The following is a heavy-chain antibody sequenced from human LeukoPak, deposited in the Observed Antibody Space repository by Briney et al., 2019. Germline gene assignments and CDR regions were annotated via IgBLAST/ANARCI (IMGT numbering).Heavy chain of an antibody. CDR3: ASGAYSSSPKD. CDR2: IYTSGST. CDR1: GGSISSGSYY. V-gene: IGHV4-61*02. J-gene: IGHJ4*02. D-gene: IGHD6-13*01. Sequence: SETLSLTCTVSGGSISSGSYYWSWIRQPAGKGLEWIGRIYTSGSTNYNPSLKSRVTISVDTSKNQFSLKLSSVTAADTAVYYCASGAYSSSPKDWGQGTLVTVSS.